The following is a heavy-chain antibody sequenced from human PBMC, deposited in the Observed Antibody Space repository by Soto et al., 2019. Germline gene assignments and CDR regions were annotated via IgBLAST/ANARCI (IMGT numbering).Heavy chain of an antibody. CDR3: ARIFGRGWDYYFDY. V-gene: IGHV4-59*08. J-gene: IGHJ4*02. Sequence: QVQLQESGPGLVKPSETLSLTCTVSGGSISSYYWSWIRQPPGKGLEWIGYIYYSGSTNYNPSLKTRVTLSVDTSNNQCSLKLSSVTAADTAVYYCARIFGRGWDYYFDYWGQGTLVTVSS. CDR1: GGSISSYY. D-gene: IGHD6-19*01. CDR2: IYYSGST.